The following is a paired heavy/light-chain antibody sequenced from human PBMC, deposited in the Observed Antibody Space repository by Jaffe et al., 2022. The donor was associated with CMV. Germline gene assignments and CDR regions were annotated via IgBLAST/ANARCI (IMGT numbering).Light chain of an antibody. CDR2: DAS. CDR3: QQYGSALPFT. CDR1: QSVSSDY. V-gene: IGKV3D-20*01. J-gene: IGKJ3*01. Sequence: VLTQSPATLSLSPGERATLSCRASQSVSSDYLVWYQQRPGLAPRLLIYDASTRATGIPDRFSGSGSGTEFTLTITRLEPEDAALYHCQQYGSALPFTFGPGTKVEIK.
Heavy chain of an antibody. Sequence: EVQLVQSGAEVKKPGESLRISCQGFGYDYTNYWISWVRQMPGKGLEWMGRIDPSDSYTNYGPSFRGHVSISVDKSINTAYLQWSSLKASDTAIYYCTRHRTYMDVWGNGTTVTVS. CDR2: IDPSDSYT. CDR1: GYDYTNYW. CDR3: TRHRTYMDV. V-gene: IGHV5-10-1*03. J-gene: IGHJ6*03.